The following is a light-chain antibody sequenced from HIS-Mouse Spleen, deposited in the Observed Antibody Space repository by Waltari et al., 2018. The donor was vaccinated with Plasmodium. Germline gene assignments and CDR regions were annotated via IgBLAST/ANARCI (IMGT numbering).Light chain of an antibody. CDR3: QQYYSYLLT. CDR1: QCIRSY. V-gene: IGKV1-8*01. J-gene: IGKJ4*01. CDR2: AAS. Sequence: AIRMTQSPSSFSASTGDRVTIPCRASQCIRSYLAWYKQKPGKAPKLLIYAASTLQSGVPSRFSGSGSGTDFTLTISCLQSEDFATYYCQQYYSYLLTFGGGTKVEIK.